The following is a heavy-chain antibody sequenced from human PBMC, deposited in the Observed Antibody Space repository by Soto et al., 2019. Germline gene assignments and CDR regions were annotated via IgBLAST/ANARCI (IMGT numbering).Heavy chain of an antibody. Sequence: EVQLLESGGGLVQPGVSLRLSGAASGFTFSSYAMSCVRQAPGKGLEWVSAISGSGGSTYYADSVKGRFTIARDNSKNTLYLQMNSLRAEDTAVYYCAKANDFWSGTFDYWGHGTLVTVSS. V-gene: IGHV3-23*01. D-gene: IGHD3-3*01. CDR1: GFTFSSYA. CDR2: ISGSGGST. CDR3: AKANDFWSGTFDY. J-gene: IGHJ4*01.